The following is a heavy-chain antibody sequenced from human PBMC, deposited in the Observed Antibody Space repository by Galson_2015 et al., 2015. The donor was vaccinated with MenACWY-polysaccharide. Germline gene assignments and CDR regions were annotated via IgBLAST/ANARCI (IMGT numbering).Heavy chain of an antibody. CDR2: IHHSGNT. CDR3: VREATVTTFDF. J-gene: IGHJ4*02. Sequence: LSLTCTVSGGSISSGDSFWTWIRQSPGKGLEWIGFIHHSGNTYYNPSLESRVRMSVDTSRSQFSLRLTSVSAADTATYYCVREATVTTFDFWGQGALVSVSS. CDR1: GGSISSGDSF. V-gene: IGHV4-30-4*01. D-gene: IGHD4-17*01.